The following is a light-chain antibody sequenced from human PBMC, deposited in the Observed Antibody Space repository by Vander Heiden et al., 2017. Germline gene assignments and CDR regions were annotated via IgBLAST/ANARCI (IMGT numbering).Light chain of an antibody. CDR2: WAS. Sequence: DIVMTQSPDSLAVSLGERATVNCKSSQSVLHSSNNLNFLAWYQQKPGQPPKLLIYWASTRGSGVPDRFSGSGSGTDFTLTISSLQAEDVAVYYCQQYYSIPQTFGQGTKVEIK. CDR1: QSVLHSSNNLNF. J-gene: IGKJ1*01. V-gene: IGKV4-1*01. CDR3: QQYYSIPQT.